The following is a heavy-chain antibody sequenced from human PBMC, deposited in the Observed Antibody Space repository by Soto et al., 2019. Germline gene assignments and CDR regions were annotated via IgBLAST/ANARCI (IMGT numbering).Heavy chain of an antibody. CDR3: ARGRSCIGGSCYDWFVP. J-gene: IGHJ5*02. Sequence: QVQLVQSGAEVKKPGASVKVSCKASGYTFTSYDINWVRQATGQGLEWMGWMNPNSGNTGYAQKFQGRVTMTRNTSISTAYMELSSRRSEDTAVYYCARGRSCIGGSCYDWFVPWGQGTLVTVSS. D-gene: IGHD2-15*01. V-gene: IGHV1-8*01. CDR1: GYTFTSYD. CDR2: MNPNSGNT.